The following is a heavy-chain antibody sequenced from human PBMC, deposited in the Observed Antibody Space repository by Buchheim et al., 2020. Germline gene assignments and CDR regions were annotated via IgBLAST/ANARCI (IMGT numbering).Heavy chain of an antibody. CDR3: ARGHAQGGNHRVFDAFDI. Sequence: QVQLQESGPGLVKPSQTLSLTCTVSGGSITSVPYYWSWIRQHPGKGLEWIGYIFYSGSTDYNPSLKSRVTISLDTSKNQFSLKLSSVTAADTAMYYCARGHAQGGNHRVFDAFDIWGQGT. CDR2: IFYSGST. CDR1: GGSITSVPYY. V-gene: IGHV4-31*03. D-gene: IGHD4-23*01. J-gene: IGHJ3*02.